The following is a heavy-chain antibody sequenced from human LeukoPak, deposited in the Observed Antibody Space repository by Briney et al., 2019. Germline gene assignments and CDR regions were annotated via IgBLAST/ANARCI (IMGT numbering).Heavy chain of an antibody. Sequence: PGGSLRLSCAASGFIFSDFQMSWIRQAQGKGLEWISYISSSGNTRHYADSVQGRFTSSRDNAKKSLFLQMNSLRAEDTAVYYCARYSGYSYGLYWGQGILVTVSS. CDR2: ISSSGNTR. J-gene: IGHJ4*02. CDR1: GFIFSDFQ. D-gene: IGHD5-18*01. CDR3: ARYSGYSYGLY. V-gene: IGHV3-11*04.